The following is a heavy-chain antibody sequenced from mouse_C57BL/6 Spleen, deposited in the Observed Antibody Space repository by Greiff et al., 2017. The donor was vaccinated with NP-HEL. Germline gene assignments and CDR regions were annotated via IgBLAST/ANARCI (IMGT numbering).Heavy chain of an antibody. CDR2: FYPGSGSI. CDR1: GYTFTEYT. J-gene: IGHJ4*01. CDR3: ARHEEGAYYSNYDAMDY. D-gene: IGHD2-5*01. Sequence: VQLVESGAELVKPGASVKLSCKASGYTFTEYTIHWVKQRSGQGLEWIGWFYPGSGSIKYNEKFKDKATLTADKSSSTVYMELSRLTSEDSAVYFCARHEEGAYYSNYDAMDYWGQGTSVTVSS. V-gene: IGHV1-62-2*01.